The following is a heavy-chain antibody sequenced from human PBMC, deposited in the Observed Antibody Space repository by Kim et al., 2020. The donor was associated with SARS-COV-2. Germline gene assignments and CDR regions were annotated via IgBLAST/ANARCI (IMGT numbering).Heavy chain of an antibody. CDR1: GFTFSTFA. CDR3: AKPFYSGSDSSWQTFDK. D-gene: IGHD3-10*01. Sequence: GGSLRLSCAASGFTFSTFAMSWVRQAPGKGLEWVSSFDTIGSITHHADPVKGRFTISRDNSKNTLYLQMDSLRAEDTAVYYCAKPFYSGSDSSWQTFDKWGQGTLVTVSS. CDR2: FDTIGSIT. V-gene: IGHV3-23*01. J-gene: IGHJ4*02.